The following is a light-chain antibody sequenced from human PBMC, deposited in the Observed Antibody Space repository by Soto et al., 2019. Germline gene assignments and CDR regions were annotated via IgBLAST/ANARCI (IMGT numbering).Light chain of an antibody. CDR2: EVS. CDR1: SSDVGGYNY. CDR3: GTWDSSLSAVV. Sequence: QSALTQPASVSGSPGQSITISCTGTSSDVGGYNYVSWYQQHPGKAPKLMISEVSHRPSGVSTRFSGSKSGNTASLGITGLQTGDEADYYCGTWDSSLSAVVFGGGTKVTVL. V-gene: IGLV2-14*01. J-gene: IGLJ2*01.